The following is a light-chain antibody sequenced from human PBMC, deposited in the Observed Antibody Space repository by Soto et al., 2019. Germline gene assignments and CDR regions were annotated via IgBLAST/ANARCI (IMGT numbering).Light chain of an antibody. J-gene: IGKJ2*01. CDR1: QSVSSSY. V-gene: IGKV3D-20*01. CDR2: DAS. CDR3: QQYLRSPQT. Sequence: EIVLTQSAATLSWSPGERATLSYGASQSVSSSYLAWYQQKPGLAPRLLIYDASYRATGIPDRFSRSGSGTDFTLTISRLEPEDFAVYYCQQYLRSPQTFGQGTKLEIK.